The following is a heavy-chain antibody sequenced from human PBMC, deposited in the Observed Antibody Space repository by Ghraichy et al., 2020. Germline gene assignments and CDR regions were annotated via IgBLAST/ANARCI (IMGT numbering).Heavy chain of an antibody. CDR1: GGSISNYY. Sequence: ETLSLTCTVSGGSISNYYWSWIRQSAGKGLEWIGRIYNSVIANYNPSLKSRVTMSVDTSKNQVSLKLTSVTAADTAVYYCASGQQNFDYWGQGTLVTVSS. J-gene: IGHJ4*02. CDR3: ASGQQNFDY. V-gene: IGHV4-4*07. CDR2: IYNSVIA. D-gene: IGHD1-1*01.